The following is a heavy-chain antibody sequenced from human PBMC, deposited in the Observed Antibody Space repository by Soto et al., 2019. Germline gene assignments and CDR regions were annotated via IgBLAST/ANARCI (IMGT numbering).Heavy chain of an antibody. D-gene: IGHD1-26*01. Sequence: GGSLRLSCAASGFTFSSYGMHWVRQAPGKGLEWVAVISYDGSNKYYADSVKGRFTISRDNSKNTLYLQMNSLRAEDTAVYYCAKRAYSGSPLTTPYFDYWGQGTLVTVSS. CDR2: ISYDGSNK. CDR3: AKRAYSGSPLTTPYFDY. J-gene: IGHJ4*02. V-gene: IGHV3-30*18. CDR1: GFTFSSYG.